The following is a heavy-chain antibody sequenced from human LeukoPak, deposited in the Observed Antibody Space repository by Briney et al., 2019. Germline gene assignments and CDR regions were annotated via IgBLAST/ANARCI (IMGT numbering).Heavy chain of an antibody. D-gene: IGHD6-13*01. CDR3: ARGGIAAAALVHLDY. Sequence: GGSLRLSCAASGFTFSDYYMSWIRQAPGKGLEWVSYISSSSSYTNYADSVKGRFTISRDNAKNSLYLQMNSLRAEDTAVYYCARGGIAAAALVHLDYWGQGTLVTVSS. V-gene: IGHV3-11*03. CDR2: ISSSSSYT. CDR1: GFTFSDYY. J-gene: IGHJ4*02.